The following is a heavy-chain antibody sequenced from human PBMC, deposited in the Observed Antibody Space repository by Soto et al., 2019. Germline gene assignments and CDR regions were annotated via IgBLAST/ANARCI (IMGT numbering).Heavy chain of an antibody. Sequence: EVQLVESGGGLVKPGGSLRLSCAASGFTFSKAWMNWVRQAPGKGLEWVGRMKSKTDGETTYYAAPVKGRFTISRDDSENTLYLQMNSLKSEDTAVYYCTADLRRALGAPLNYWGQGTLVTVSS. CDR1: GFTFSKAW. CDR3: TADLRRALGAPLNY. CDR2: MKSKTDGETT. J-gene: IGHJ4*02. D-gene: IGHD1-26*01. V-gene: IGHV3-15*01.